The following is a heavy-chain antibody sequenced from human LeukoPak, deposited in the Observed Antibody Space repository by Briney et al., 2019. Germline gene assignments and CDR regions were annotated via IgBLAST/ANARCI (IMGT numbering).Heavy chain of an antibody. J-gene: IGHJ4*02. Sequence: SGTLSLTCTVSGDSINSLDLWSWVRQPPGKGLEWIGEMYLSGITHSNPSVKSRVTISIDKSKNQFFLNLSSVTAADTAVYYCAGLVGRYSSGLYYYYFDYWGQGTLVTVSS. V-gene: IGHV4-4*02. CDR1: GDSINSLDL. CDR2: MYLSGIT. D-gene: IGHD3-22*01. CDR3: AGLVGRYSSGLYYYYFDY.